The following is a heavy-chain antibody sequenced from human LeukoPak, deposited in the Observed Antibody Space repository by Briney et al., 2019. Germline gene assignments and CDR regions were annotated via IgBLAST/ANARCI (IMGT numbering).Heavy chain of an antibody. CDR3: AKEIDIVVVPAAPFDY. Sequence: GGSLRLSCAASGFTFSSYAMHWVRQAPGKGLEWVAVISYDGSNKYYADSVKGRFTISRDNSKNTLYLQMNSLRAEDTAVYYCAKEIDIVVVPAAPFDYWGQGTLVTVSS. D-gene: IGHD2-2*01. CDR1: GFTFSSYA. CDR2: ISYDGSNK. J-gene: IGHJ4*02. V-gene: IGHV3-30-3*01.